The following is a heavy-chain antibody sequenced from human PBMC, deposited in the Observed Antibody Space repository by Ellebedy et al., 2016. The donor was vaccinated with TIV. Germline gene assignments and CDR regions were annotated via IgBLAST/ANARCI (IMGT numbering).Heavy chain of an antibody. V-gene: IGHV1-69*04. CDR1: GGTFTSDI. J-gene: IGHJ6*02. Sequence: ASVKVSCKASGGTFTSDIINWVRQAPGQGLEWMGRIIPILALPNYAQKFQARVTITADKSTTTAYMELRSLRSDDTAVYYCAREFSALWFGESLSGMDVWGQGTTVTVSS. CDR3: AREFSALWFGESLSGMDV. CDR2: IIPILALP. D-gene: IGHD3-10*01.